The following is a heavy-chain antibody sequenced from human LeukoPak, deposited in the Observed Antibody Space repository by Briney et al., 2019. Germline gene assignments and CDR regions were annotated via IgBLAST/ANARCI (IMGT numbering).Heavy chain of an antibody. CDR1: GFTFSTFW. D-gene: IGHD7-27*01. V-gene: IGHV3-7*01. CDR2: IKQDGSEK. J-gene: IGHJ4*02. CDR3: ARVVHWGRDY. Sequence: GGSLRLSCAASGFTFSTFWMTWVRQAPGKGLEWVANIKQDGSEKSYVDSVKGRFTVSRDNAKNSLYLQMNSLRADDTAVYYCARVVHWGRDYWGQGTLVTVSS.